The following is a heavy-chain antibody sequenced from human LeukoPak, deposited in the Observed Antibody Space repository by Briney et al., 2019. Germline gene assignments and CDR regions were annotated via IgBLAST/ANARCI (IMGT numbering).Heavy chain of an antibody. CDR1: GGSFSGYY. V-gene: IGHV4-34*12. CDR3: ASGKKVRGVKNPYYYYYYMDV. D-gene: IGHD3-10*01. CDR2: IFYSGST. Sequence: SETLSLTCAVYGGSFSGYYWSWIRQPPGKGLEWIGSIFYSGSTYYNPSLKSRVTISVDTSKNQFSLKLSSVTAADTAVYYCASGKKVRGVKNPYYYYYYMDVWGKGTTVTISS. J-gene: IGHJ6*03.